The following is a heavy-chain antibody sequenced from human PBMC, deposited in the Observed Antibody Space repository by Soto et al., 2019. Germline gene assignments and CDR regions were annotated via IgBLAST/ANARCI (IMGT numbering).Heavy chain of an antibody. D-gene: IGHD5-18*01. CDR2: IHYSGST. J-gene: IGHJ4*02. V-gene: IGHV4-59*01. CDR1: GGSISSSY. CDR3: ASDSYGSLGLDY. Sequence: SETLSLTCTVSGGSISSSYWSWIRQPPGKGLEWIGYIHYSGSTNYNPSLKSRVTISVDTSKTHFSLKLTSVIAADTAVYYCASDSYGSLGLDYWGQGTLVTVSS.